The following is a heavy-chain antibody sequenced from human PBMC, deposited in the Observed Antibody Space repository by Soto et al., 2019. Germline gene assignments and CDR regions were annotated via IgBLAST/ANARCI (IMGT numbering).Heavy chain of an antibody. D-gene: IGHD3-16*01. Sequence: QVQLVQSGAEVKKTGSSVKVSCKTSGGTFSTFGISWVRQAPGQGLEWMGGIIPFFGTAEYSQKFEDRITSTADESTNTVYMDLRSLTPEDTAMYYCARTAPMDAGDKYYYDFWGQGALVTVSS. V-gene: IGHV1-69*01. CDR2: IIPFFGTA. J-gene: IGHJ4*02. CDR1: GGTFSTFG. CDR3: ARTAPMDAGDKYYYDF.